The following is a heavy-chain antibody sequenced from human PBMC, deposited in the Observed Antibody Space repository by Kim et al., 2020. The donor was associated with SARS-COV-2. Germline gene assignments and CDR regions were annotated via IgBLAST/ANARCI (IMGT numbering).Heavy chain of an antibody. CDR2: IWYDGSNK. Sequence: GGSLRLSCAASGFTFSSYGMHWVRQAPGKGLEWVAVIWYDGSNKYYADSVKGRFTISRDNSKNTLYLQMNSLRAEDTAVYYCARGGAARVGAIGGMDVWGQGTTVTVSS. CDR1: GFTFSSYG. J-gene: IGHJ6*02. V-gene: IGHV3-33*01. CDR3: ARGGAARVGAIGGMDV. D-gene: IGHD1-26*01.